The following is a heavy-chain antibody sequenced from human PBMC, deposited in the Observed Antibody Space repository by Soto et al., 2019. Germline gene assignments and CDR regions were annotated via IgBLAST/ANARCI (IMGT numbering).Heavy chain of an antibody. J-gene: IGHJ4*02. CDR2: ISWNDDK. V-gene: IGHV2-5*01. Sequence: QITLKASGPTLVKPTQTLTLTCTFSGFSLSTSGLGVGWLRQPPGKALEWLALISWNDDKRYSPSLKNRLTSTRDTSKNQVVLTVTNMDPVDTATYYCARRDSPPTGPYFDSWGQGTLGTVSS. CDR3: ARRDSPPTGPYFDS. CDR1: GFSLSTSGLG. D-gene: IGHD3-10*01.